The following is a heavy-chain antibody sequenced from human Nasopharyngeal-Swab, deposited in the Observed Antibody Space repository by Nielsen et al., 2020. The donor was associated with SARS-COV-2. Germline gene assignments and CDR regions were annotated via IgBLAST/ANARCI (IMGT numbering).Heavy chain of an antibody. V-gene: IGHV3-48*02. Sequence: GGSLRLSCAASGFTFSSSSMNWVRQAPGKGLELLSYISKSGNTIYYANSVKGRFTVSRDNAKNSLYLQMNSLGDEDTAVYYCARDTPNIYSGDAFDLWGQGTVVTVSS. D-gene: IGHD2-21*01. J-gene: IGHJ3*01. CDR2: ISKSGNTI. CDR3: ARDTPNIYSGDAFDL. CDR1: GFTFSSSS.